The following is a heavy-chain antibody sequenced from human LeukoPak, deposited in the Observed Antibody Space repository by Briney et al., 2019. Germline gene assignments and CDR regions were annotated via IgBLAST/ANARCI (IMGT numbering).Heavy chain of an antibody. CDR3: ATVYCSGGSCYYFDY. V-gene: IGHV1-24*01. CDR1: GYTLTELS. Sequence: GASVKVSCKVSGYTLTELSMHWVRQAPGKGLEWMGGFDPEDGETIYAQKFQGRVTTTEDTSTDTAYMELSSLRSEDTAVYYCATVYCSGGSCYYFDYWGQGTLVTVSS. CDR2: FDPEDGET. D-gene: IGHD2-15*01. J-gene: IGHJ4*02.